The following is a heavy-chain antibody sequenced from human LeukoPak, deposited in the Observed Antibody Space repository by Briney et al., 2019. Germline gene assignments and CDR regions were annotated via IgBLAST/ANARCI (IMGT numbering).Heavy chain of an antibody. CDR2: IRSKANSYAT. CDR1: GFTFSGSA. CDR3: TSPVAAAGLDAFDI. D-gene: IGHD6-13*01. V-gene: IGHV3-73*01. Sequence: GGSLRLSCAASGFTFSGSAMHWVRQASGKGLGWVGRIRSKANSYATAYAASVKGRFTISRDDSKNTAYLQMNSLKTEDTAVYYCTSPVAAAGLDAFDIWGQGTMVTVSS. J-gene: IGHJ3*02.